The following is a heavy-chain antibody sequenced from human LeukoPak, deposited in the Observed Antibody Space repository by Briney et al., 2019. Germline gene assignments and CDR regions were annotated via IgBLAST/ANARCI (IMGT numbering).Heavy chain of an antibody. CDR1: GGSISSSSYY. J-gene: IGHJ6*03. D-gene: IGHD3-9*01. V-gene: IGHV4-39*01. CDR2: IYYSGST. CDR3: ASQILTGYYFYYYYYMDV. Sequence: SEILSLTCTVSGGSISSSSYYWGWIRQPPGKGLEWIGSIYYSGSTYYNPSLKSRVTISVDTSKNQFSLKLSSVTAADTAVYYCASQILTGYYFYYYYYMDVWGKGTTVTISS.